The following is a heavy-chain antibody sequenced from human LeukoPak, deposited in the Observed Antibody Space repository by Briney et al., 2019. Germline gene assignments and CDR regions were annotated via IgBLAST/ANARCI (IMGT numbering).Heavy chain of an antibody. Sequence: SETLSLTCAVYGGSFSGYYWSWIRQPPGKGLEWIGEINHSGSTNYNPSLKGRVTISVDTSKNQFSLKLSSVTAADTAVYYCARGLPGYSSSWYVNYWGQGTLVTVSS. V-gene: IGHV4-34*01. CDR3: ARGLPGYSSSWYVNY. J-gene: IGHJ4*02. D-gene: IGHD6-13*01. CDR1: GGSFSGYY. CDR2: INHSGST.